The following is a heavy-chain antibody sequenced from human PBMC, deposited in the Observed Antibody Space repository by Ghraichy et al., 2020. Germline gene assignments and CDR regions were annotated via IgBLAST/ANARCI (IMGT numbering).Heavy chain of an antibody. CDR1: GGSISSSSYY. CDR2: IYYSGST. CDR3: ARVGSGWFLDY. V-gene: IGHV4-39*07. Sequence: SETLSLTCTVSGGSISSSSYYWGWIRQPPGKGLEWIGSIYYSGSTYYNPSLKSRVTISVDTSKNQFSLKLSSVTAADTAVYYCARVGSGWFLDYWGQGTLVTVSS. D-gene: IGHD6-19*01. J-gene: IGHJ4*02.